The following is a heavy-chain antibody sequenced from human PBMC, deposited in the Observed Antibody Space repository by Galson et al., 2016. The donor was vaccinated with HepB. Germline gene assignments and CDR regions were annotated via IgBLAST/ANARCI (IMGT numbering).Heavy chain of an antibody. CDR2: ISRSSRHI. D-gene: IGHD6-13*01. CDR3: ARDREGTSWFSGDYDHYGMDV. J-gene: IGHJ6*02. CDR1: GFNFNIYD. V-gene: IGHV3-21*01. Sequence: SLRLSCAASGFNFNIYDMTWVRQAPGKGLEWVSSISRSSRHIYYADSVKGRFTISRDNAKNSLYLQMNSLRVEDTAVYFCARDREGTSWFSGDYDHYGMDVWGQGTTVTVSS.